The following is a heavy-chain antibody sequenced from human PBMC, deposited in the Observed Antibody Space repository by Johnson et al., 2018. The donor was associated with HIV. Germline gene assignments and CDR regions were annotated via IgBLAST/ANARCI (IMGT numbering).Heavy chain of an antibody. CDR1: GFTFSSYD. D-gene: IGHD6-13*01. V-gene: IGHV3-13*01. J-gene: IGHJ3*02. Sequence: VQLVESGGGLVQPGGSLRLSCAASGFTFSSYDMHWVRQATGKGLEWVSAIGTAGDTYYPGSVKGRFTISRDNSKNTLYLQMNSLRAEDTAVYYCADSSPFYAFDIWGQGTMVTVSS. CDR2: IGTAGDT. CDR3: ADSSPFYAFDI.